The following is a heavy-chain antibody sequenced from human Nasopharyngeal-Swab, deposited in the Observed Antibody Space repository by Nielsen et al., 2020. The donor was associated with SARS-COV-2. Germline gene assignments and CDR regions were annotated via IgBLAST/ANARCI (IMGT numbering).Heavy chain of an antibody. CDR3: ASIKYDIN. Sequence: GESLKISCAASGFTFSNYWMSWVRQAPGKGLEWVANIKQDGSKKYYVDSVKGRFTISRDNAKNSLYLQMNSLRDEDTAVYYCASIKYDINWGQGTLVTVSS. J-gene: IGHJ1*01. CDR1: GFTFSNYW. CDR2: IKQDGSKK. V-gene: IGHV3-7*01. D-gene: IGHD3-9*01.